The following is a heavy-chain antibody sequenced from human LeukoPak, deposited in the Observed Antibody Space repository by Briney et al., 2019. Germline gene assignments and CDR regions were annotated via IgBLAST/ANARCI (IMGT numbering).Heavy chain of an antibody. CDR2: IYYSGST. J-gene: IGHJ6*03. V-gene: IGHV4-39*07. CDR3: ARETSQKGAHYMDV. Sequence: SETLSLTCTVSVGSISSSSYYWGWIRHPPGKGLEWVGSIYYSGSTYYNPSLKSRVNISVDTSKNQFSLKMSYVTAADTAVYYCARETSQKGAHYMDVWGKGTTVTISS. CDR1: VGSISSSSYY. D-gene: IGHD3-16*01.